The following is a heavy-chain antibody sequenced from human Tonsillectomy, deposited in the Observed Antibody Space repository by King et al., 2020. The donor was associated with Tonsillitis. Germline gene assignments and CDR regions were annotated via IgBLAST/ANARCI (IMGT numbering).Heavy chain of an antibody. CDR1: GFTFITYA. D-gene: IGHD3-3*01. Sequence: VQLVESGGGLVQPGGSLRLSCAASGFTFITYAMTWVRQAPGKGLEGVSVWSGAGAWTYHADSWKGRFTISRDNSKNTLYLQMNSLRAEDTAVYYCAKCPYDFWSGGLYYAMDVWGQGTTVTVSS. J-gene: IGHJ6*02. CDR2: WSGAGAWT. V-gene: IGHV3-23*04. CDR3: AKCPYDFWSGGLYYAMDV.